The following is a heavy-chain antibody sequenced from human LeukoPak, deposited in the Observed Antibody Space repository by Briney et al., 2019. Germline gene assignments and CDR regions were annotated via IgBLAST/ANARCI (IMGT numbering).Heavy chain of an antibody. V-gene: IGHV1-69*13. CDR2: IIPIFGTA. D-gene: IGHD1-26*01. J-gene: IGHJ4*02. Sequence: SVKVSCKASGGTCSSYAISWVRQAPGQGLEWMGGIIPIFGTANYAQKFQGRVTITADESTRTAYMELSSLRSVDTAVYFCALPGDTGTFAVPGYFDYWGQGTLVTVSS. CDR3: ALPGDTGTFAVPGYFDY. CDR1: GGTCSSYA.